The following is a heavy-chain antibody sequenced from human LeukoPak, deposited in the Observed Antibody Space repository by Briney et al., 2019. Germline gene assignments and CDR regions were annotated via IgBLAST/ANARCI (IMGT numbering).Heavy chain of an antibody. D-gene: IGHD4-23*01. CDR2: IYYSGST. CDR1: GGSISGSSYY. Sequence: SETLSLTCTVSGGSISGSSYYWGWIRQPPGKGLEWIGSIYYSGSTYYNPSLKSRVTISVDTSKNQFSLKLNSVTATDTAVYYCARGAGDYGGGWYFDLWGRGTLVTVSS. J-gene: IGHJ2*01. CDR3: ARGAGDYGGGWYFDL. V-gene: IGHV4-39*02.